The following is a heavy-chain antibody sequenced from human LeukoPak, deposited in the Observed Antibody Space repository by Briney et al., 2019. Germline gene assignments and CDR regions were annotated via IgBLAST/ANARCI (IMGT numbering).Heavy chain of an antibody. CDR2: INSDGSST. D-gene: IGHD5-18*01. CDR1: GFTFSSYW. J-gene: IGHJ4*02. Sequence: GRSLRLSCAASGFTFSSYWMHWVRQAPGKGLVWVSRINSDGSSTSYADSVKGRFTISRDNAKNTLYLQMNSLRAEDTAVYYCARPREDTATYYFDYWGQGTLVTVSS. CDR3: ARPREDTATYYFDY. V-gene: IGHV3-74*01.